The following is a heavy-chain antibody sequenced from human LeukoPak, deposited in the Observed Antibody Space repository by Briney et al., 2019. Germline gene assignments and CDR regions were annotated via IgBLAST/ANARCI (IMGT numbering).Heavy chain of an antibody. Sequence: SVKVSCKASGGTFSSYAISWVRQAPGQGLEWVGGIIPIFGTANYAQKFQGRVTITTDESTSTAYMELSSLRSEDTAVYYCARDLGSSGYYDYWGQGTLVTVSS. CDR2: IIPIFGTA. CDR1: GGTFSSYA. CDR3: ARDLGSSGYYDY. D-gene: IGHD3-22*01. V-gene: IGHV1-69*05. J-gene: IGHJ4*02.